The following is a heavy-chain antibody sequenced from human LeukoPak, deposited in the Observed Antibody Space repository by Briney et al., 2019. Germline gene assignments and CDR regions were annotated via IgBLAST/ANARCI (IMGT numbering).Heavy chain of an antibody. D-gene: IGHD2-2*01. Sequence: GGSLRLSCAASGFTFSSYGMHWVRQAPDKGLEWVAFIHYDGSNKYYADSVKGRFTISRDNSKSTLYLQMNSLRPEDTAVYYCASRYHLPFDYWGQGTLVTVSS. CDR1: GFTFSSYG. CDR2: IHYDGSNK. V-gene: IGHV3-30*02. J-gene: IGHJ4*02. CDR3: ASRYHLPFDY.